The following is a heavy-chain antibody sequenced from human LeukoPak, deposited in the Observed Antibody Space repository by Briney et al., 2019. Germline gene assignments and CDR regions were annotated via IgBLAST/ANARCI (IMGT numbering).Heavy chain of an antibody. Sequence: GGSLRLSCAVSGITLSNYGMSWVRQAPGKGLEWVAGISDSGGSTKYADSVKGRFTISRDNPKNTLYLQMNSLRVEDTAMHFCAKRGVVIRVILVGFHKQAYYFDSWGQGALVTVSS. J-gene: IGHJ4*02. D-gene: IGHD3-22*01. CDR1: GITLSNYG. CDR3: AKRGVVIRVILVGFHKQAYYFDS. CDR2: ISDSGGST. V-gene: IGHV3-23*01.